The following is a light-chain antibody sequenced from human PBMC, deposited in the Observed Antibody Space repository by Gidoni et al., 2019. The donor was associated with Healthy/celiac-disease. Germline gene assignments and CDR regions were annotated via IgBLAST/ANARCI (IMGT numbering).Light chain of an antibody. V-gene: IGKV3-11*01. J-gene: IGKJ4*01. CDR3: QQRSNWPT. Sequence: EIVLTQSPATLSLSPGERATLSCRASQSVSSYLAWYHQKPGQAPRLLIYDASNRATGIPARFSGSGSGTDFTLTISSLEPEDVAVYYCQQRSNWPTFGGGTKVEIK. CDR1: QSVSSY. CDR2: DAS.